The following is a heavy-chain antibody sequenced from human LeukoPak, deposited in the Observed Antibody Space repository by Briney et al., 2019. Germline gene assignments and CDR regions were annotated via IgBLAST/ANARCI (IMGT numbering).Heavy chain of an antibody. D-gene: IGHD3-22*01. CDR2: MSSSGATI. J-gene: IGHJ1*01. Sequence: GGSLRLSCAASGFTFSDYYMSWIRQAPGKGLEWVSYMSSSGATIYYADSVKGRFTISRDNAKNSLYLQMNSLRAEDTAVYYCATYSSLNRREFQYWGQGTLLTVSS. CDR1: GFTFSDYY. CDR3: ATYSSLNRREFQY. V-gene: IGHV3-11*04.